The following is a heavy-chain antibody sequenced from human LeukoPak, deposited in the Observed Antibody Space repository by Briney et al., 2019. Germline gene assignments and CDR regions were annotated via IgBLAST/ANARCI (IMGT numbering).Heavy chain of an antibody. CDR1: GGSISSYY. J-gene: IGHJ6*02. D-gene: IGHD3-22*01. CDR2: IYYSGST. CDR3: ARDGLSLPPRRFGMDV. Sequence: PSETLSLTCSVSGGSISSYYRSWIRQPPGKGLEWIGYIYYSGSTNYNPSLKSRVTISVDTTKNQFSLKLSSVTAADTAVYYCARDGLSLPPRRFGMDVWGQGTTVIVSS. V-gene: IGHV4-59*01.